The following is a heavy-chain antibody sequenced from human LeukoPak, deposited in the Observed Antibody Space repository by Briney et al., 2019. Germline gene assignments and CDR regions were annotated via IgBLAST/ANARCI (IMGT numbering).Heavy chain of an antibody. Sequence: PSETLSLTCTVSGASISSYFWSWIRQPAGKGLEWIGRIYTSGSTNYNPSLKSRVTMSVVTSKNQFSLRLSSVTAADTAVYYCARGRTMIASGGVIVYYFDYWGQGTLVTVSS. CDR3: ARGRTMIASGGVIVYYFDY. CDR1: GASISSYF. D-gene: IGHD3-16*02. J-gene: IGHJ4*02. V-gene: IGHV4-4*07. CDR2: IYTSGST.